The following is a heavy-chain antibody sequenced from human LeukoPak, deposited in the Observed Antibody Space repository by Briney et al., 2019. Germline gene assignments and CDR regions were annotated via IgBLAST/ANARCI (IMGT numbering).Heavy chain of an antibody. CDR1: GFTFSNFW. J-gene: IGHJ5*02. CDR2: INSDGSEA. CDR3: ARGPVGLSALDA. Sequence: GGSLRLSCAASGFTFSNFWVHWVRQAPGKGLLWVSRINSDGSEAVYPDSVKGRFTISRDNAKNTLYLQMNSLRVEDTAIYYCARGPVGLSALDAWGQGILVTVSP. V-gene: IGHV3-74*01. D-gene: IGHD2-15*01.